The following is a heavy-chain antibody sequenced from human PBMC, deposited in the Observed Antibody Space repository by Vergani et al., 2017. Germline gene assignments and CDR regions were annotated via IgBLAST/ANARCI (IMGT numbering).Heavy chain of an antibody. Sequence: EVQLVQSGAEVKKPGESLKISCKGSGYSFTSYWIGWVRQMPGKGLEWMGIIYPGDSDTRYGPSFQGQVTISTDTSISTAYMQWSSLKASDTAMYYCARGGRFIAAPYWYFDLWGRGTLVTVSS. J-gene: IGHJ2*01. CDR2: IYPGDSDT. CDR3: ARGGRFIAAPYWYFDL. V-gene: IGHV5-51*01. CDR1: GYSFTSYW. D-gene: IGHD6-13*01.